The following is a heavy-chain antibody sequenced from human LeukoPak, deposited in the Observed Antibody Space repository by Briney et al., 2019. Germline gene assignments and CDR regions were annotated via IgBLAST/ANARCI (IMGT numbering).Heavy chain of an antibody. J-gene: IGHJ6*03. D-gene: IGHD3-22*01. CDR2: INPSGGST. Sequence: ASVKVSRKASGYTFTSYYMHWVRQAPGQGLEWMGIINPSGGSTSYAQKFQGRVTMTRDMSTSTVYMELSSLRSEDTAVYYCAREPYDSSGYYFGSSYYYYYMDVWGKGTTVTVSS. CDR3: AREPYDSSGYYFGSSYYYYYMDV. CDR1: GYTFTSYY. V-gene: IGHV1-46*01.